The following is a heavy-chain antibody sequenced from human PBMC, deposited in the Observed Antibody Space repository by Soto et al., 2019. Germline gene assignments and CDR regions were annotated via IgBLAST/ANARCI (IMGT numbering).Heavy chain of an antibody. CDR1: GGSISSGDYY. D-gene: IGHD1-26*01. Sequence: KASETLSLTCTVSGGSISSGDYYWSWIRQPPGKGLEWVGYIYYSGSTYYNPSLKSRVTISVDTSKNQFSLKLSSVTAADTAVYYCAAFFRSDSGSYHFDYWGQGTLVTVSS. J-gene: IGHJ4*02. CDR2: IYYSGST. V-gene: IGHV4-30-4*01. CDR3: AAFFRSDSGSYHFDY.